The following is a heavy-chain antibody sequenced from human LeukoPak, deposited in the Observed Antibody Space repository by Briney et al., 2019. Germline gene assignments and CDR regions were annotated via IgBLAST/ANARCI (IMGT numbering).Heavy chain of an antibody. D-gene: IGHD3-22*01. CDR3: AKDLTMIVVVNYFDY. CDR2: IWYDGSKK. Sequence: HPGRSLRLSCAASGFTFSSYGMHWVRQAPGKGLEWVAVIWYDGSKKYYADSVKGRFTISRDNSKNTLYLQMNSLRAEDTAVYYCAKDLTMIVVVNYFDYWGQGTLVTVSS. V-gene: IGHV3-33*06. CDR1: GFTFSSYG. J-gene: IGHJ4*02.